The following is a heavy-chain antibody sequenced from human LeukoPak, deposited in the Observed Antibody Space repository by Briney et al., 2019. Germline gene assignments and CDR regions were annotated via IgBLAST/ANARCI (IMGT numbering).Heavy chain of an antibody. J-gene: IGHJ4*02. CDR1: GFTFSTYS. V-gene: IGHV3-21*01. D-gene: IGHD6-13*01. Sequence: PGGSLRLSCAASGFTFSTYSMNWVRQAPGKGLEWVSSITRSSYIYYADSVKGRFTISRDNAKNSLSLQMNSLRAEDTAVYYCARGHSSSWMSEIDYWGQGTLVTVSS. CDR3: ARGHSSSWMSEIDY. CDR2: ITRSSYI.